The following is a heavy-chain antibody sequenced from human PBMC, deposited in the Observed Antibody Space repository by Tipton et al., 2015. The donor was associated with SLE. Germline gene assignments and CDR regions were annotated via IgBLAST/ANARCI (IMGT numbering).Heavy chain of an antibody. CDR2: LNEDGRTT. Sequence: SLRLSCAASGFTFSNYAMSWVRQAPGKGLEWVSRLNEDGRTTTYADSVKGRFIISRDNAKNTLYLQMNSLRAEDTAVYYCGRDLGGAGGRWGQGTLVTVSS. CDR1: GFTFSNYA. D-gene: IGHD3-16*01. CDR3: GRDLGGAGGR. J-gene: IGHJ4*02. V-gene: IGHV3-74*01.